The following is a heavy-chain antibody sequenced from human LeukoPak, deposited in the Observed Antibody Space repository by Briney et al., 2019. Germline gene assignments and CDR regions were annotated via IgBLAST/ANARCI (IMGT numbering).Heavy chain of an antibody. CDR3: AAGWVWSVGSFYYFFDY. Sequence: ASVTVSFKASVFTFTNYAMQWVRLARGQRLEWIGWIVVGSGNTNYAQKLQERVTITRDESTSTAYIELSSLRSEGCVVYYWAAGWVWSVGSFYYFFDYCGQATLVTVSS. D-gene: IGHD2-15*01. CDR2: IVVGSGNT. CDR1: VFTFTNYA. J-gene: IGHJ4*02. V-gene: IGHV1-58*02.